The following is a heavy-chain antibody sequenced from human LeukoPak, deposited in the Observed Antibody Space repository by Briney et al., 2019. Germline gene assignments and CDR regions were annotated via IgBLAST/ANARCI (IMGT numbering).Heavy chain of an antibody. CDR2: ISTTGGST. Sequence: PGGSLRLSCAASGFSFNNYAMSWVRQAPGKGLEWVSAISTTGGSTHYADSVKGRFTISRDNSKNTLSLQMDSLRVEDTAVYYCAKDWTTAVNPKGYYFDSWGQGTLVTVSS. CDR3: AKDWTTAVNPKGYYFDS. V-gene: IGHV3-23*01. D-gene: IGHD4-23*01. J-gene: IGHJ4*02. CDR1: GFSFNNYA.